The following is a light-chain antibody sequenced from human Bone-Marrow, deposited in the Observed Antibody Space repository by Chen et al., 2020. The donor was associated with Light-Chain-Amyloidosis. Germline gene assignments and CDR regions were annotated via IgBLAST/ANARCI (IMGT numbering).Light chain of an antibody. V-gene: IGKV1-5*01. CDR1: ETVNTW. CDR3: QQYNSYWT. CDR2: DAS. Sequence: DIRMTQSPSSLSASGGDRVTITCRASETVNTWLAWYQQKPGKAPKLLIYDASTLHRGVPSRFSGSGSGTEFTLTISSLQPDDFATYHCQQYNSYWTFGQGTKVEIK. J-gene: IGKJ1*01.